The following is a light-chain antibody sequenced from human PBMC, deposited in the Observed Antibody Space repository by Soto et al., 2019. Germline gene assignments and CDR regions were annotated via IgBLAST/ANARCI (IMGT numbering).Light chain of an antibody. J-gene: IGKJ4*01. V-gene: IGKV1-39*01. CDR2: AAS. CDR1: QSISAY. CDR3: QQTYNTPVT. Sequence: DIQMTQSPSSLSASVGDRVTITCRASQSISAYLNWYQQKPGKAPKLLIYAASSLQSGVPSRFSGGASGTDFTLTISSLQPEDFATYYCQQTYNTPVTFGGGTKVEIK.